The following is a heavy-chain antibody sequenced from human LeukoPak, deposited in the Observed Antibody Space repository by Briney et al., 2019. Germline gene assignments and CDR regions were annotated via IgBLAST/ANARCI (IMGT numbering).Heavy chain of an antibody. Sequence: SSETLSLTCTVSGGSITSYWSWIRQPPGKGLEWIGYIYYSGSTNYNPSLKSRVTMSIDTSKNQFSRKLSSVTAADTAVYYCARDFRGNYGSSGMDVWGQGTTVTVSS. CDR3: ARDFRGNYGSSGMDV. CDR2: IYYSGST. V-gene: IGHV4-59*01. CDR1: GGSITSY. D-gene: IGHD1-26*01. J-gene: IGHJ6*02.